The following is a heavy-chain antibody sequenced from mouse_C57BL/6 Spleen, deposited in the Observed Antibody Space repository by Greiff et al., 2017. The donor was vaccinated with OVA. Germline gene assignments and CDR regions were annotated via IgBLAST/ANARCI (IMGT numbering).Heavy chain of an antibody. Sequence: QVQLQQSGPELVKPGASVKISCKASGYAFSSSWMNWVKQRPGTGLEWIGRIYPGDGDTNYNGKFKGKATLTADKSSSTAYLPLSSLTSEDSAVYFCARESVEEAMDYWGQGTSVTVSS. D-gene: IGHD1-1*01. V-gene: IGHV1-82*01. CDR1: GYAFSSSW. CDR2: IYPGDGDT. J-gene: IGHJ4*01. CDR3: ARESVEEAMDY.